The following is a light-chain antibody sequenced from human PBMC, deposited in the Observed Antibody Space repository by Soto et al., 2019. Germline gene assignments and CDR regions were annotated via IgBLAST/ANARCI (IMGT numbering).Light chain of an antibody. V-gene: IGLV2-14*01. CDR2: EVN. CDR3: SSFTTSSTLVV. CDR1: SSNIESNW. J-gene: IGLJ2*01. Sequence: QSVVTQAPSVSGTPGQRVTISCSGSSSNIESNWVYWYQQLPGTAPKLMIYEVNNRPSGVSSRFSGSKSGNTASLTISGLQTEDEADYYCSSFTTSSTLVVFGGGTKLTVL.